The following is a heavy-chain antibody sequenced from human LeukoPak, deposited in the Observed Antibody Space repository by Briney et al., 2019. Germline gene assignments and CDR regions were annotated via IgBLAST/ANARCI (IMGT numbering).Heavy chain of an antibody. CDR3: ARDLSSGWRHFDY. V-gene: IGHV1-18*01. CDR1: GYTFTNSG. Sequence: ASVKVSCKASGYTFTNSGISWVRQAPGQGLEWMGWISAYNGDTNYAQKVQGRVTMTTDTSTSTAYMELRSLRSDDTAVYYCARDLSSGWRHFDYWGQGTLVTVSS. J-gene: IGHJ4*02. CDR2: ISAYNGDT. D-gene: IGHD6-19*01.